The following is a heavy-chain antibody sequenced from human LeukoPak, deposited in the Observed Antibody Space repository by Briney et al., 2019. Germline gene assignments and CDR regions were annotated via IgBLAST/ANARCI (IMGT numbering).Heavy chain of an antibody. V-gene: IGHV1-8*01. CDR1: GYTFTSYD. D-gene: IGHD3-3*01. CDR3: ATDDFWSGYYTGLYST. Sequence: ASVKVSCKASGYTFTSYDINWVRQATGQGLEWMGWMNPNSGNTGYAQKFQGRVTMTEDTSTDTAYMELSSLRSEDTAVYYCATDDFWSGYYTGLYSTWGQGTLVTVSS. J-gene: IGHJ5*02. CDR2: MNPNSGNT.